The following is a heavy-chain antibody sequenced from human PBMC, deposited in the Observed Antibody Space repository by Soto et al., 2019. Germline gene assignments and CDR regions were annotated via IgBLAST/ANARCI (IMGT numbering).Heavy chain of an antibody. V-gene: IGHV1-69*01. CDR1: GGTFSSYA. CDR3: AGGGGYCSSTSCYEGQYYFDY. Sequence: QVQLVQSGAEVKKPGSSVKVSCKASGGTFSSYAISWVRQAPGQGLEWMGGIIPIFGTANYAQKFQGRVTITADESTSTAYMELCSLRSEDTAVYYCAGGGGYCSSTSCYEGQYYFDYWGQGTLVTVSS. J-gene: IGHJ4*02. D-gene: IGHD2-2*01. CDR2: IIPIFGTA.